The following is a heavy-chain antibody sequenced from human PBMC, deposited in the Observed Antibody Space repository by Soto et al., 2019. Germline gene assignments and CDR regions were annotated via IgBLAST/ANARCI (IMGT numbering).Heavy chain of an antibody. Sequence: PGGSLRLSCAASGFSISDYYMSWIRQAPGKGLEWVSYSSNSGTFTKYADSVKGRFSISRDNAKNSLYLEINSLRGEDTAIYYCARSGDNYNVLDYWGQGTPVTVSS. CDR1: GFSISDYY. CDR2: SSNSGTFT. D-gene: IGHD3-10*02. J-gene: IGHJ4*02. CDR3: ARSGDNYNVLDY. V-gene: IGHV3-11*03.